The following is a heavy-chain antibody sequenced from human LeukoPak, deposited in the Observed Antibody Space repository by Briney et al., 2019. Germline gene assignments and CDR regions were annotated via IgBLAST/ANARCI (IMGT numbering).Heavy chain of an antibody. CDR1: GYTFTSYE. CDR3: ARVGAPGFDAFDI. V-gene: IGHV1-8*01. Sequence: ASVKVSCKASGYTFTSYEINWVRQATGQGLEWMGWMNPNSGSTGYAQRFQGRVTMTRNTSISTAYMELSSLRSEDTAVYYCARVGAPGFDAFDIWGQGTMVTVSS. CDR2: MNPNSGST. D-gene: IGHD1-26*01. J-gene: IGHJ3*02.